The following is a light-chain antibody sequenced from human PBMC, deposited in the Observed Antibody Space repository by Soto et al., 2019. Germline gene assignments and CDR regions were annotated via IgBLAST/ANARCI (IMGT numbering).Light chain of an antibody. J-gene: IGLJ2*01. CDR2: EVS. CDR3: ISYAGNNVV. CDR1: SSDVVGYNY. V-gene: IGLV2-8*01. Sequence: QSALTPPPSASGSPGPSVTISCTGTSSDVVGYNYVSWYQQHPGTAPKLMIYEVSKRPSGVPERFSGSKSGNTASLTVSGLQAEDEADYYCISYAGNNVVCGGGTKLPVL.